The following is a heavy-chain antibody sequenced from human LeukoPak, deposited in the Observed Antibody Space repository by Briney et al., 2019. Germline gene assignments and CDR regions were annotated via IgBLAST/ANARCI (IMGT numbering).Heavy chain of an antibody. CDR1: GYTFTGYF. D-gene: IGHD1-26*01. CDR3: ARESEGGHIDY. V-gene: IGHV1-2*02. CDR2: INPNSGGT. Sequence: GASVKVSCKASGYTFTGYFMHWVRQAPGQGLEWMGWINPNSGGTNYAQKFQGRVTMTRDTSISTAYMELSRLKSDDTAVYYCARESEGGHIDYWGQGTLVTVSS. J-gene: IGHJ4*02.